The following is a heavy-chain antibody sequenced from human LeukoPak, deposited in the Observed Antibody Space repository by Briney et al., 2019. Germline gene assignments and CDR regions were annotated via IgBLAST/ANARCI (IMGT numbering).Heavy chain of an antibody. D-gene: IGHD2-15*01. CDR3: ARTQTGGSCPLDY. CDR2: IYYSGST. CDR1: GGSISSSSYY. V-gene: IGHV4-39*01. Sequence: PSETLSLTCTVSGGSISSSSYYWGWIRQPPGKGLEWIGSIYYSGSTYYNPSLKSRVTISVDTSKNQFSLKLSSVTAADTAVYYCARTQTGGSCPLDYWGQGTLVTVSS. J-gene: IGHJ4*02.